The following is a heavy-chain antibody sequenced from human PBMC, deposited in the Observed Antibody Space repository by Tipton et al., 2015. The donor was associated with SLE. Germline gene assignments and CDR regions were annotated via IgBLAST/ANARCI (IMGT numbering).Heavy chain of an antibody. Sequence: AGLVKPSETLSLTCDVNGGSFSGYYWSWIRQSPGKGLEWIGEVNHLGTIYYNASLKSRVTISIDTSKSHFSLKLTSVTAADTAVYYCARTLAAQFDYWGQGTLVTVSS. D-gene: IGHD6-6*01. J-gene: IGHJ4*02. CDR3: ARTLAAQFDY. V-gene: IGHV4-34*01. CDR2: VNHLGTI. CDR1: GGSFSGYY.